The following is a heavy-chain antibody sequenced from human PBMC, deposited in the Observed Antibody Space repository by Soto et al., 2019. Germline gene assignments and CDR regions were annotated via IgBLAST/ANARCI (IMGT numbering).Heavy chain of an antibody. CDR1: GGTFVRHV. J-gene: IGHJ4*02. D-gene: IGHD2-2*01. Sequence: QVQLVQSGAEVKKPESSVKVTCKPSGGTFVRHVISWVRQAPGQGPEWMGKINPLSGIPNYAQKFQDRVTFTADTDSSTAYMELSILRSDDTAVYYCATPACAATWCSPSHNLDHWGQGTLVTVSS. V-gene: IGHV1-69*09. CDR2: INPLSGIP. CDR3: ATPACAATWCSPSHNLDH.